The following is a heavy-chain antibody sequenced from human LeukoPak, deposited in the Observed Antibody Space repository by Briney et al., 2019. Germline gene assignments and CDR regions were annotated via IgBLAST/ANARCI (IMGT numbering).Heavy chain of an antibody. V-gene: IGHV1-2*02. CDR1: GYTFTGYY. D-gene: IGHD2-2*01. J-gene: IGHJ4*02. CDR2: VNPNSGDT. CDR3: ARSTNYFDY. Sequence: ASVKVSCKASGYTFTGYYIHWARQAPGQGLEWMEWVNPNSGDTSYAQKFQGRVTMTWDTSVSTAYMELSRLRSDDTALYYCARSTNYFDYWGQGTLVTVSS.